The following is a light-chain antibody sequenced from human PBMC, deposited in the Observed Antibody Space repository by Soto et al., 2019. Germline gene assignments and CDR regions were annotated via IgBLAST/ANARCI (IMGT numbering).Light chain of an antibody. CDR3: QQYNNWPPRALT. CDR1: QSVSSN. J-gene: IGKJ1*01. CDR2: GAS. V-gene: IGKV3-15*01. Sequence: EIVMTQSPATLSVSPGERATLSCRASQSVSSNLAGSQQKPGQAPRLLIYGASTRATGIPARFSGSGSGSECTLTVSCLPSEDFAVYYCQQYNNWPPRALTFGQGNKVEIK.